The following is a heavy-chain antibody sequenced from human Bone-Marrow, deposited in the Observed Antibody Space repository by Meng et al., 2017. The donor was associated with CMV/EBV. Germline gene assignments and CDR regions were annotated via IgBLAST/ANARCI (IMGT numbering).Heavy chain of an antibody. Sequence: QGPRVQSWAMVKMPGSSVTVACKSAGGTFSSYAIGWVRQAPGQGLEWMGGIIPIFGTANYAQKFQGRVTITADESTSTAYMELSSLRSEDTAVYYCARALGDIGLDYWGQGTLVTVSS. V-gene: IGHV1-69*12. CDR3: ARALGDIGLDY. CDR2: IIPIFGTA. CDR1: GGTFSSYA. D-gene: IGHD5-12*01. J-gene: IGHJ4*02.